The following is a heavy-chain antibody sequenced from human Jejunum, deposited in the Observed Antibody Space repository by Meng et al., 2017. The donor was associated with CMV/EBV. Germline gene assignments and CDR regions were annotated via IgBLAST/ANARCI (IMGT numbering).Heavy chain of an antibody. CDR3: AKDLIIKGSGGVALVF. Sequence: FTFNSYGMNWVRQAPGKGLEWVSSISRNGNSIDYPNSVRGRFSISRDNAKKSVYLQMNSLRPEDTALYYCAKDLIIKGSGGVALVFWGQGTMVTVSS. CDR2: ISRNGNSI. CDR1: FTFNSYG. V-gene: IGHV3-9*01. J-gene: IGHJ3*01. D-gene: IGHD3-10*01.